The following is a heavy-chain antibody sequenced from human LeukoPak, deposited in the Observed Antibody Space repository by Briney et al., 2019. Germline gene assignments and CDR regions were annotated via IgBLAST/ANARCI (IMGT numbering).Heavy chain of an antibody. D-gene: IGHD1-14*01. CDR3: AKFPRNFVAYFYYYMDV. V-gene: IGHV3-23*01. CDR2: ISGSGGST. CDR1: GFTFSSYW. Sequence: GGSLRLSCAASGFTFSSYWVHWVRQAPGKGLEWVSAISGSGGSTYYADSVKDRFTISRDNSRNTMYLQMNSLRAEDTAVYYCAKFPRNFVAYFYYYMDVWGKGTTVIVSS. J-gene: IGHJ6*03.